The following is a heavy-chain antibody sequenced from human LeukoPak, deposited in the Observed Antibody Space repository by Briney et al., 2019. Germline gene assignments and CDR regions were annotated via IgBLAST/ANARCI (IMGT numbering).Heavy chain of an antibody. J-gene: IGHJ4*02. CDR2: IIPIFGTA. V-gene: IGHV1-69*13. Sequence: SVKVSCKASGGTFSSYAISWVRQAPGQGLEWMGGIIPIFGTANYAQKFQGRVTITADESTSTAYMELRSLRSDDTAVYYCARDDYGDYVSSYWGQGTLVTVSS. CDR1: GGTFSSYA. CDR3: ARDDYGDYVSSY. D-gene: IGHD4-17*01.